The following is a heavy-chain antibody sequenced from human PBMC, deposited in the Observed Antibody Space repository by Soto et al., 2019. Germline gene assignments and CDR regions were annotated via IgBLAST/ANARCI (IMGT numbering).Heavy chain of an antibody. Sequence: PSETLSLTCAVYGGSFSGYYWSWIRQPPGKGLEWIGEINHSGSTNYNPSLKSRVTISVDTSKNQFSLKLSSVTAADTAVYYCARLGYSSSWLNYYYGMDVWGQGTTVTVSS. J-gene: IGHJ6*02. CDR3: ARLGYSSSWLNYYYGMDV. V-gene: IGHV4-34*01. CDR1: GGSFSGYY. CDR2: INHSGST. D-gene: IGHD6-13*01.